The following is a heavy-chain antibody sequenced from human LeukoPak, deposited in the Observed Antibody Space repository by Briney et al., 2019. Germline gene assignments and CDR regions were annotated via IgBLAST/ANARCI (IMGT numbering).Heavy chain of an antibody. CDR1: GYSISSGYY. CDR3: ARDNIAVAGSDY. Sequence: SETLSLTCTVSGYSISSGYYWGWIRQPPGKGLEWIGSIYHSGSTYYNPSLKSRVTISVDTSKNQFSLKLSSVTAADTAVYYCARDNIAVAGSDYWGQGTLVTVSS. J-gene: IGHJ4*02. V-gene: IGHV4-38-2*02. CDR2: IYHSGST. D-gene: IGHD6-19*01.